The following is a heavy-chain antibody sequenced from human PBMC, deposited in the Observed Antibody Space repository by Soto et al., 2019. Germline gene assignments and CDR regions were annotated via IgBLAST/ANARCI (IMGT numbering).Heavy chain of an antibody. D-gene: IGHD1-26*01. CDR2: ISQSSSYI. Sequence: GGSLRLSCAASGFTFSSYTLDWVRQAPGRGLEWVASISQSSSYIYYADSVKGRFTISRDNSRNTLYLQMNSLGAEDAALYYCAKALVGEVGATDYWGQGTLVTVSS. J-gene: IGHJ4*02. CDR1: GFTFSSYT. V-gene: IGHV3-21*04. CDR3: AKALVGEVGATDY.